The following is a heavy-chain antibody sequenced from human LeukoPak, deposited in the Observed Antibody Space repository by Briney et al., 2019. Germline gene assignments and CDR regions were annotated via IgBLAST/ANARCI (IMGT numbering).Heavy chain of an antibody. CDR2: ISYSGST. CDR1: GGSFSAYY. CDR3: ARKSRTWSNRFDP. Sequence: PSETLSLTCAVYGGSFSAYYWSWIRQPPGKGLEWIGYISYSGSTYYSPSLKSRLNISVDTSKNQFSLKMTSVTAADTAVYYCARKSRTWSNRFDPWGQGTLVTVSS. J-gene: IGHJ5*02. V-gene: IGHV4-30-4*01. D-gene: IGHD1-1*01.